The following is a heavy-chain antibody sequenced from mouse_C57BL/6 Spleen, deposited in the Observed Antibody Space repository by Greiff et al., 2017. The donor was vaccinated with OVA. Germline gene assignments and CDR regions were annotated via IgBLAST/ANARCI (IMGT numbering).Heavy chain of an antibody. D-gene: IGHD1-3*01. CDR3: ARITVYAMDY. V-gene: IGHV5-17*01. Sequence: EVKLVESGGGLVKPGGSLKLSCAASGFTFSDYGMHWVRQAPEKGLEWVAYISSGSSTIYYADTVKGRFTISRDNAKNTLFLQMTSLRSEDTAMYYCARITVYAMDYWGQGTSVTVSS. J-gene: IGHJ4*01. CDR2: ISSGSSTI. CDR1: GFTFSDYG.